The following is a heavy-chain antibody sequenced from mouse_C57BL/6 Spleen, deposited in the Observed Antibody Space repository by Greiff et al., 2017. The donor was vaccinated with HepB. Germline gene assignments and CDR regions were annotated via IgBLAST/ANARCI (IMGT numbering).Heavy chain of an antibody. V-gene: IGHV1-26*01. D-gene: IGHD1-1*01. J-gene: IGHJ2*01. CDR3: ARWNYYGSRESNFDY. CDR1: GYTFTDYY. Sequence: VQLQQSGPELVKPGASVKISCKASGYTFTDYYMNWVKQSHGKSLEWIGDINPNNGGTSYNQKFKGKATLTVDKSSSTAYMELRSLTSEDSAVYYCARWNYYGSRESNFDYWGQGTTLTVSS. CDR2: INPNNGGT.